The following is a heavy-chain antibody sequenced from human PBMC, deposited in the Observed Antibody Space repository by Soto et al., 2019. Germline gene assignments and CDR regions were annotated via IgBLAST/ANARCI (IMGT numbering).Heavy chain of an antibody. CDR1: GFTFDDYA. J-gene: IGHJ4*02. V-gene: IGHV3-9*01. CDR3: ARTTWGYGEPLDS. D-gene: IGHD4-17*01. CDR2: ISWNSDST. Sequence: EVHLVESGGGVAQPGRSLRLSCATSGFTFDDYAMHWVRQAPGKGLEWVSGISWNSDSTGNADSVKGRFTISRDNAKKSLFLQMNSLRSEDTAFYFCARTTWGYGEPLDSWGQGTLVTVSS.